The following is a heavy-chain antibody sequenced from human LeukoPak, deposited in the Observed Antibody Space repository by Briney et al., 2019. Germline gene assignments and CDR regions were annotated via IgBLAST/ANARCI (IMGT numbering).Heavy chain of an antibody. Sequence: ASVKVSCKASGYTFTNYYMHWVRQAPGQGLEWMGIINPSDGSTSYAQKFQGRVTMTRDTSTSTVYMELSSLRSEDTAVYYCARESYDSSGSYFDSAEYFQHWGQGTLVTVSS. CDR3: ARESYDSSGSYFDSAEYFQH. CDR2: INPSDGST. V-gene: IGHV1-46*01. D-gene: IGHD3-22*01. J-gene: IGHJ1*01. CDR1: GYTFTNYY.